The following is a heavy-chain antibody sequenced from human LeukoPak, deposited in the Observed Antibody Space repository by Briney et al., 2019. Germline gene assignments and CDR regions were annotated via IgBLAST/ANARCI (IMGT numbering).Heavy chain of an antibody. Sequence: SETLFLTCTVSGGSISSYYWSWIRQPPGKGLEWIGYIYYSGSTNYNPSLKSRVTISVDTSKNQFSLKLSSVTAADTAVYYCARTLAAAATDPGYFDYWGQGTLVTVSS. CDR1: GGSISSYY. J-gene: IGHJ4*02. CDR3: ARTLAAAATDPGYFDY. CDR2: IYYSGST. D-gene: IGHD6-13*01. V-gene: IGHV4-59*01.